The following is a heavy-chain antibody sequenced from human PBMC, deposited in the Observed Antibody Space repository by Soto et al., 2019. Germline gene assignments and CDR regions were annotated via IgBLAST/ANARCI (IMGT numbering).Heavy chain of an antibody. V-gene: IGHV3-7*03. CDR2: IKQDGSEK. D-gene: IGHD3-22*01. CDR1: GFTFSSYW. Sequence: PGGSLRLSCAASGFTFSSYWMSWVRQAPGKGLEWVANIKQDGSEKYYVDSVKGRFTISRDNAKNSLYLQMNSLRAEDTAVYYCARDKPYYYDSSGYPFGYWGQGTLVTVSS. J-gene: IGHJ4*02. CDR3: ARDKPYYYDSSGYPFGY.